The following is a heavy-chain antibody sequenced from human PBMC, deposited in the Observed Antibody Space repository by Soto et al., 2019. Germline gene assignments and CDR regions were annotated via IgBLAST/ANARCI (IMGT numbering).Heavy chain of an antibody. V-gene: IGHV1-18*04. CDR3: ARSGYCSGGSCYNHDAFDI. CDR2: ISAYNGNT. D-gene: IGHD2-15*01. Sequence: ASEKVSCKASGYTFTSYGISWVRQAPGQGLEWMGWISAYNGNTNYAQKLQGRVTMTTDTSTSTAYMELRSLRSDDTAVYYCARSGYCSGGSCYNHDAFDIWGQGTMVTVSS. J-gene: IGHJ3*02. CDR1: GYTFTSYG.